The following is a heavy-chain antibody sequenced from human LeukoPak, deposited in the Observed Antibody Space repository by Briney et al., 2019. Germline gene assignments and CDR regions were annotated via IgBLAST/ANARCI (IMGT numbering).Heavy chain of an antibody. CDR2: ISAYNGNT. D-gene: IGHD3-22*01. J-gene: IGHJ4*02. Sequence: ASVKVSCKASGYTFTSYGISWVRQAPGQGLEWMGWISAYNGNTNYAQKLQGRVTMTTDTSTSTAYMELRSLRSDDTAVYYCARTGQQGYSSGYFWSFDYWGQGTLVTVSS. CDR3: ARTGQQGYSSGYFWSFDY. CDR1: GYTFTSYG. V-gene: IGHV1-18*01.